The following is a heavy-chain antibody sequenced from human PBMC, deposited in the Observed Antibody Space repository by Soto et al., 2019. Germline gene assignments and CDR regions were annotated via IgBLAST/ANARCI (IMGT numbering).Heavy chain of an antibody. CDR3: ARDLSRAVAGPFDY. J-gene: IGHJ4*02. V-gene: IGHV1-2*04. CDR2: INPNSGGT. Sequence: QVQLVQSGAEVKKPGASVKVSCKASGYTFTGYYMHWVRQAPGQGLEWMGWINPNSGGTNYAQKFQGWVTMTRDTXISTAYRELSRLRSDDTAVYYCARDLSRAVAGPFDYWGQGTLVTVSS. CDR1: GYTFTGYY. D-gene: IGHD6-19*01.